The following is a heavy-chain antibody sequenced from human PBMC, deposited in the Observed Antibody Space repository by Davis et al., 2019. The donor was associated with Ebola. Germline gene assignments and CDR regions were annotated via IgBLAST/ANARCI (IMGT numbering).Heavy chain of an antibody. V-gene: IGHV3-30*04. CDR1: GFTFSSYA. D-gene: IGHD3-16*01. CDR2: ISYDGSNK. CDR3: ARDSKRGGKDFDY. J-gene: IGHJ4*02. Sequence: GESLKISCAASGFTFSSYAMHWVRQAPGKGLEWVAVISYDGSNKYYADSVKGRFTISRDNSKNTLYLQMNSLRAEDTAVYYCARDSKRGGKDFDYWGQGTLVTVSS.